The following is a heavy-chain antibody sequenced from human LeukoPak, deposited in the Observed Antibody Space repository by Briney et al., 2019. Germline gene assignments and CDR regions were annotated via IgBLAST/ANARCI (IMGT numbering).Heavy chain of an antibody. CDR2: IIPIFGTA. CDR3: ARVAETGTFFDY. V-gene: IGHV1-69*13. Sequence: SVKVSCKASGGTFSSYAISWVRQAPGQGLEWMGGIIPIFGTANYAQKFQGRVTITADESTSTAYMELSSLRSEDTAVYYCARVAETGTFFDYWGQGTLVTVSS. D-gene: IGHD1-1*01. J-gene: IGHJ4*02. CDR1: GGTFSSYA.